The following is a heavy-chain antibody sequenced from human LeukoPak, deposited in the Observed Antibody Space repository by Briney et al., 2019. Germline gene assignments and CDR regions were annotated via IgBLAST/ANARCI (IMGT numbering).Heavy chain of an antibody. CDR1: GFTFSSYG. D-gene: IGHD1-26*01. Sequence: GGSLRRSCAASGFTFSSYGMHWVRQAPGKGLEWVAVIWYDGSNKYYADSVKGRVTISRDNSKNTLYMQMNSLRAEDTAVYYCAKIVGGSYYYFDYWGQGTLVTVSS. J-gene: IGHJ4*02. CDR2: IWYDGSNK. CDR3: AKIVGGSYYYFDY. V-gene: IGHV3-33*06.